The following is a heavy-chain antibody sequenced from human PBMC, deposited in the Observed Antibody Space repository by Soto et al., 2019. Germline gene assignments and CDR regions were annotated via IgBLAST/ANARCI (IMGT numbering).Heavy chain of an antibody. Sequence: PVGSLRLSCAASGFTFSSYAMHWVRQAPGKGLEWVAVISYDGSNKYYADSVKGRFTISRDNSKNTLYLQMNSLRAEHTAVYYCARVRSTYYDILTGYLGGAFDIWGQGTMVTVSS. D-gene: IGHD3-9*01. J-gene: IGHJ3*02. CDR2: ISYDGSNK. CDR1: GFTFSSYA. CDR3: ARVRSTYYDILTGYLGGAFDI. V-gene: IGHV3-30-3*01.